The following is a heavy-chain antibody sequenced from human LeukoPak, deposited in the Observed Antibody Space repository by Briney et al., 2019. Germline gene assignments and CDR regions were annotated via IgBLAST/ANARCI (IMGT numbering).Heavy chain of an antibody. J-gene: IGHJ6*03. D-gene: IGHD3-10*01. CDR2: INGDGTTT. Sequence: GGSLRLSCAASGFTFSSHWIHWVRQAPGKGLVWVSRINGDGTTTSYADSVKGRFTISRDNAKNSLYLQMNSLRAEDTAVYYCARVEEYYGSGSYYGYYYYYMDVWGKGTTVTVSS. CDR1: GFTFSSHW. CDR3: ARVEEYYGSGSYYGYYYYYMDV. V-gene: IGHV3-74*01.